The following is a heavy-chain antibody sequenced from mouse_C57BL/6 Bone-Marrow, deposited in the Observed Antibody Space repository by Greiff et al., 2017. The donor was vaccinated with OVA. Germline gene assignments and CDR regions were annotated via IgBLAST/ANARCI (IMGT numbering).Heavy chain of an antibody. J-gene: IGHJ2*01. CDR1: GFTFSSYA. CDR3: ARKIYFYYFDY. CDR2: ISDGGSYT. Sequence: EVQVVESGGGLVKPGGSLKLSCAASGFTFSSYAMSWVRQTPEKRLEWVATISDGGSYTYYPDNVKGRFTISRDNAKNNLYLQMSHLKSEDTAMYYCARKIYFYYFDYWGQGTTLTVSS. V-gene: IGHV5-4*01. D-gene: IGHD2-1*01.